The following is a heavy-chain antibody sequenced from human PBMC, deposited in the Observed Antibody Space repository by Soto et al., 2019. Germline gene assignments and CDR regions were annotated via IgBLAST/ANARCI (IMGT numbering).Heavy chain of an antibody. J-gene: IGHJ6*02. D-gene: IGHD1-26*01. CDR2: IYYSGST. CDR3: ARGKRFVKWELQANPYYYYGMDV. CDR1: GGSLSSGGYY. V-gene: IGHV4-31*03. Sequence: LSLTCTVSGGSLSSGGYYWSWIRQHPGKGLEWIGYIYYSGSTYYNPSLKSRVTISVDTSKNQFSLKLISVTAADTAVYYCARGKRFVKWELQANPYYYYGMDVWGQGTTVTVSS.